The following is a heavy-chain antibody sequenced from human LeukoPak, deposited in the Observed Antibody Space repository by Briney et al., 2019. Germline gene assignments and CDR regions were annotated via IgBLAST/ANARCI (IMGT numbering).Heavy chain of an antibody. V-gene: IGHV3-7*03. J-gene: IGHJ6*02. CDR3: ARGRGLDV. CDR1: GFTFSSYW. CDR2: IKHNGNVN. Sequence: GGALRLSCAASGFTFSSYWMNWARQAPGKGLEWVGSIKHNGNVNYYVDSVKARFTISTDNPKNSLYLQMSNLRAEDTAVYFCARGRGLDVWGQGATVTVSS.